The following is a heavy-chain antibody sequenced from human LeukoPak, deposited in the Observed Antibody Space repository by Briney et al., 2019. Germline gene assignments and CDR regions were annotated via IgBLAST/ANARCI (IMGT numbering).Heavy chain of an antibody. CDR1: GFTFSGYW. Sequence: GGSLRLSCAASGFTFSGYWMHWVRQAPGKGLEWVSRINSDGSSTTYADSVKGRFTLSRDNAKNTLYLQMNSLRAEDTAVYYCARDRAYSYGEFDYWGQGTLVSVSS. D-gene: IGHD5-18*01. J-gene: IGHJ4*02. CDR2: INSDGSST. CDR3: ARDRAYSYGEFDY. V-gene: IGHV3-74*01.